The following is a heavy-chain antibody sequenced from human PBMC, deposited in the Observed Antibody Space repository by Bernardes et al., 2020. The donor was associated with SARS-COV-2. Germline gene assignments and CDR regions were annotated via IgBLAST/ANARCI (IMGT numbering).Heavy chain of an antibody. CDR3: ARGLNWGNYFDY. J-gene: IGHJ4*02. CDR2: IYPGDSDT. D-gene: IGHD7-27*01. V-gene: IGHV5-51*01. Sequence: GASLKISCNGSGYSFTNYWIGWVRQIPGTGLEWMGMIYPGDSDTRYSPSFQGQVTISADKSITTAYLQWSSLKASDTAIYYCARGLNWGNYFDYWGQGTLVTVSS. CDR1: GYSFTNYW.